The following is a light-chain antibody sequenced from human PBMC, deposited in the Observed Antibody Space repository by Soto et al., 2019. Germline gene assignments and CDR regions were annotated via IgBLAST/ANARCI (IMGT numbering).Light chain of an antibody. CDR3: QQYNNWPPIT. V-gene: IGKV3-15*01. Sequence: EIMMTQSPATLSVSPGERATLSCRASQSVRNNLAWYQQKPGQVPRLLIYYASTRATGIPARFSGSGSGTEFTLTISSLQSEDFALYYCQQYNNWPPITFGQGTRLEIK. J-gene: IGKJ5*01. CDR1: QSVRNN. CDR2: YAS.